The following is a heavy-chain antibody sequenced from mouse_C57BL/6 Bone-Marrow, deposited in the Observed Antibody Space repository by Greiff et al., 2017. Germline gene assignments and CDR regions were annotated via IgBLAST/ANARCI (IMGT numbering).Heavy chain of an antibody. CDR3: ARRSRYLYYLDY. V-gene: IGHV5-6*01. CDR1: GFTFSSYG. D-gene: IGHD5-1*01. J-gene: IGHJ2*01. Sequence: EVQLVESGGDLVKPGGSLKLSCAASGFTFSSYGMSWVRQTPDKRLEWVATISSGGSYTYYPDSVKGRFTISRDNAKNPLYLQMSSLKSEDTAMYYCARRSRYLYYLDYWGQGTTLTVSS. CDR2: ISSGGSYT.